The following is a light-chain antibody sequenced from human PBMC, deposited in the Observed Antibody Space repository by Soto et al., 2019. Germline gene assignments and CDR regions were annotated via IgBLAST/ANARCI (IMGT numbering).Light chain of an antibody. CDR3: QQLNSYPRLT. Sequence: IQLTQSPSSLSASVGDRVTITCRASQGISSYLAWYQQKPGKAPKLLIYAASTLQRGVPSRFSGSGSGTDFTLTISSLQPEDFATYYCQQLNSYPRLTFGGGTKVEIK. J-gene: IGKJ4*01. CDR1: QGISSY. CDR2: AAS. V-gene: IGKV1-9*01.